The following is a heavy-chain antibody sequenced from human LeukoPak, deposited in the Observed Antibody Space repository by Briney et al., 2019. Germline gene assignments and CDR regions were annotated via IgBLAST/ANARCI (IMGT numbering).Heavy chain of an antibody. Sequence: GASVKVSCKASGYTFTSYAMNWVRQAPGQGLEWMGWINTNTGNPTYAQGFTGRFVFSLDTSVSTAYLQISSLKAEDTAVYYCARSGLTRKMDSSEYIVVVPAATGDWGQGTLVTVSS. CDR1: GYTFTSYA. D-gene: IGHD2-2*01. V-gene: IGHV7-4-1*02. J-gene: IGHJ4*02. CDR2: INTNTGNP. CDR3: ARSGLTRKMDSSEYIVVVPAATGD.